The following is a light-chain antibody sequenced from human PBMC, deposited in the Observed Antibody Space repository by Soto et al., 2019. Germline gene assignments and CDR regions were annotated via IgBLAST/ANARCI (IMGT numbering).Light chain of an antibody. V-gene: IGKV3-20*01. CDR2: GAS. CDR1: QSVSSN. J-gene: IGKJ5*01. CDR3: QQYGSSPIT. Sequence: EIVMTQSPATLSVSPGERATLSCRASQSVSSNLVWYQQKPGQAPRLLIYGASNRATGIPDRFSGSGSGTDFTLTISRLEPEDFAVYYCQQYGSSPITFGQGTRLEIK.